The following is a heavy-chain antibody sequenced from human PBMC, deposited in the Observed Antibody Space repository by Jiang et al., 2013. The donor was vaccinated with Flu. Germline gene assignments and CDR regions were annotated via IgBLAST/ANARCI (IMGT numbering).Heavy chain of an antibody. CDR3: AKDNWEYRYGFGIYGMDV. CDR2: ISGSGGST. V-gene: IGHV3-23*01. Sequence: QLLESGGGLVQPGGSLRLSCAASGFTFSSYAMSWVRQAPGKGLEWVSAISGSGGSTYYADSVKGRFTISRDNSKNTLYLQMNSLRAEDTAVYYCAKDNWEYRYGFGIYGMDVWGKGTTVTVSS. D-gene: IGHD5-18*01. CDR1: GFTFSSYA. J-gene: IGHJ6*04.